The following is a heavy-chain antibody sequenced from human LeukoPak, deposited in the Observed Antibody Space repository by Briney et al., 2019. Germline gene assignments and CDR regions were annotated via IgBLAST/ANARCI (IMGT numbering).Heavy chain of an antibody. Sequence: SETLSLTCTVSGGSISSYYWSWLRQPAGKGLEWIGRIYTSGSTNYNPSLKSRVTISVDTSKNQFSLRLRYVTAADTAVYYCAREDTPMVNPFDYWGQGTLVTVSS. J-gene: IGHJ4*02. CDR1: GGSISSYY. D-gene: IGHD5-18*01. V-gene: IGHV4-4*07. CDR3: AREDTPMVNPFDY. CDR2: IYTSGST.